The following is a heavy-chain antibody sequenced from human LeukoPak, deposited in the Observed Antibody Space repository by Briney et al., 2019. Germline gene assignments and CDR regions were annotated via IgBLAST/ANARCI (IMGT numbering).Heavy chain of an antibody. Sequence: SETLSLTCTVSGGSISSYYWSWIRQPPGKGLEWIGYIYYSGSTNYNPSLKSRVTISVDTSKNQFSLKLSSVTAADTAVYYCARHLPRGYGYDLWGQGTLVTVSS. CDR2: IYYSGST. CDR1: GGSISSYY. V-gene: IGHV4-59*08. CDR3: ARHLPRGYGYDL. D-gene: IGHD5-18*01. J-gene: IGHJ5*02.